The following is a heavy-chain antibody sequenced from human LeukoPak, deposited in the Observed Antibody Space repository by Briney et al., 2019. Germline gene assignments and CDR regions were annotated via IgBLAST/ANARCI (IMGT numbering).Heavy chain of an antibody. D-gene: IGHD2-2*01. Sequence: GGSLRLSCAASGFTFSNYPMNWVRPAPGKGLEGVSSISSSSSSIYYADSVKGRFTISRDNAKKSLYLQMNSLRAEDTAMYYCARGFCTSASCYGSYWGQGTLVTVSS. CDR2: ISSSSSSI. J-gene: IGHJ4*02. CDR3: ARGFCTSASCYGSY. CDR1: GFTFSNYP. V-gene: IGHV3-21*01.